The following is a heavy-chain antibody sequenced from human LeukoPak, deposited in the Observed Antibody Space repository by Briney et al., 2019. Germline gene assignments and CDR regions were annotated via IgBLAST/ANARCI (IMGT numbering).Heavy chain of an antibody. CDR1: GGSLSSYY. CDR2: IYTSGST. V-gene: IGHV4-4*07. Sequence: SETLSLTCTVSGGSLSSYYRSWIRQPAGKGLEWIGRIYTSGSTNYHPSFKSRVTMSVDTSKNQFSLKFSSVSAADRGVYYCARGLGQIWRGVNYYFDYWGQGTLVTVSS. D-gene: IGHD3-10*01. J-gene: IGHJ4*02. CDR3: ARGLGQIWRGVNYYFDY.